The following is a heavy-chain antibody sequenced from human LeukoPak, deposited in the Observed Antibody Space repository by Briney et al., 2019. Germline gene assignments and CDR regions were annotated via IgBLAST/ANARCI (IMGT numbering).Heavy chain of an antibody. Sequence: SVTVSCNSSAATFSIYAISWVRHPPGQGLEWMWGTIPIFGTANYAQKFQGRVTITTDESTSTAYMELSSLRSEDTAVYYCARAVDSSGYYYVPFDYWGQGTLVTVSS. J-gene: IGHJ4*02. CDR1: AATFSIYA. V-gene: IGHV1-69*05. D-gene: IGHD3-22*01. CDR2: TIPIFGTA. CDR3: ARAVDSSGYYYVPFDY.